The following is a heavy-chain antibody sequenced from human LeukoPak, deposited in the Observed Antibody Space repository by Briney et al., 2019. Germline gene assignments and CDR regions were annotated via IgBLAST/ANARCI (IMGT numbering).Heavy chain of an antibody. CDR2: IYYSGST. V-gene: IGHV4-59*01. CDR3: ARTSGYSGYFDY. CDR1: GGSISGYY. D-gene: IGHD5-12*01. J-gene: IGHJ4*02. Sequence: PSETLSLTCTISGGSISGYYWTWIRQTPGKGLEWIGYIYYSGSTNYNPTLKSRVTISVDTSKNQFSLKLTSVTAADTAVYYCARTSGYSGYFDYWGQGTLVTVSS.